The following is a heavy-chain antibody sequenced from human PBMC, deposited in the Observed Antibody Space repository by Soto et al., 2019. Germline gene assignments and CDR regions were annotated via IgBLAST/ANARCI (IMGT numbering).Heavy chain of an antibody. CDR1: GYSFAGYW. Sequence: GESLKISCKGSGYSFAGYWIGWVRQMPGKGLDWMWVIYPGDSDTRYSPSFHGQVTISADKSTSTAYLQWSSLKASDTAMYFCARLPGVRGVFDGFNVWGQGTMVTVSS. J-gene: IGHJ3*01. V-gene: IGHV5-51*01. CDR3: ARLPGVRGVFDGFNV. D-gene: IGHD3-10*01. CDR2: IYPGDSDT.